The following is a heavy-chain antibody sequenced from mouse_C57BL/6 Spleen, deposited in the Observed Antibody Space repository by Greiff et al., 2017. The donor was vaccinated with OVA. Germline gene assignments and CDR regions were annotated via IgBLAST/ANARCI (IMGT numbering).Heavy chain of an antibody. J-gene: IGHJ2*01. Sequence: VQLQQPGAELVMPGASVKLSCKASGYTFTSYWMHWVKQRPGQGLEWIGEIDPSDSYTNYNQKFKGKFTLTVDKSSSTAYMQLSRLTSEDSAVYYCSRWDYGSSYVYFDYWGQGTTLTVSS. D-gene: IGHD1-1*01. CDR2: IDPSDSYT. V-gene: IGHV1-69*01. CDR3: SRWDYGSSYVYFDY. CDR1: GYTFTSYW.